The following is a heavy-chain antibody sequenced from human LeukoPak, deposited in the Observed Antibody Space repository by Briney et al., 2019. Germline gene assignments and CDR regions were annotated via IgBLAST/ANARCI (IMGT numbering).Heavy chain of an antibody. CDR2: IIPIFGTA. Sequence: ASVKVSCKASGGTFSSYAISWVRQAPGQGLEWMGGIIPIFGTANYAQKFQGRVTITADESTSTAYMELSGLRSEDTAVYYCARAGYSYVEVFSGGQAFDYWGQGTLVTVSS. CDR1: GGTFSSYA. J-gene: IGHJ4*02. CDR3: ARAGYSYVEVFSGGQAFDY. V-gene: IGHV1-69*01. D-gene: IGHD5-18*01.